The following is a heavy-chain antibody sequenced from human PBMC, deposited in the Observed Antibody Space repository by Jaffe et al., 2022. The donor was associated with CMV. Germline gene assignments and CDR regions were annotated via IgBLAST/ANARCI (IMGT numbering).Heavy chain of an antibody. CDR1: GFTFSDYY. CDR3: ARSRYDYVWGSYRSTYYYYYMDV. V-gene: IGHV3-11*06. J-gene: IGHJ6*03. Sequence: QVQLVESGGGLVKPGGSLRLSCAASGFTFSDYYMSWIRQAPGKGLEWVSYISSSSSYTNYADSVKGRFTISRDNAKNSLYLQMNSLRAEDTAVYYCARSRYDYVWGSYRSTYYYYYMDVWGKGTTVTVSS. D-gene: IGHD3-16*02. CDR2: ISSSSSYT.